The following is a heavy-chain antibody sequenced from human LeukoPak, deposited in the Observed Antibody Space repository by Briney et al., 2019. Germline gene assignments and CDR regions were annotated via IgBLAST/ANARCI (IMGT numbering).Heavy chain of an antibody. V-gene: IGHV4-30-2*01. CDR2: IYHSGST. D-gene: IGHD3-10*01. Sequence: KSSETLSLTCAVSGGSISSGGYSWSWIRQPPGKGLEWIGYIYHSGSTYYNPSLKSRVTISVDRSKNQFSLKLCSVTAADTAVYYCARARYYGSGSYYKNLDAFDIWGQGTMVTVSS. CDR3: ARARYYGSGSYYKNLDAFDI. CDR1: GGSISSGGYS. J-gene: IGHJ3*02.